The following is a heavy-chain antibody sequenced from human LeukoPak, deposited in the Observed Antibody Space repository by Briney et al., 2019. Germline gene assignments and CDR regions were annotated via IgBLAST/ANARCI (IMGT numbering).Heavy chain of an antibody. CDR2: IRYDGSNK. CDR1: GFSFNNYG. V-gene: IGHV3-30*02. Sequence: GGSLRLSCAASGFSFNNYGMHWVRRAPGKGLEWVAFIRYDGSNKYYSDSVKGRFTISRDNSKNTLYLQMKSLRTEDTAVYSCARYPYFDYWGQGTLVTVSS. D-gene: IGHD1-26*01. CDR3: ARYPYFDY. J-gene: IGHJ4*02.